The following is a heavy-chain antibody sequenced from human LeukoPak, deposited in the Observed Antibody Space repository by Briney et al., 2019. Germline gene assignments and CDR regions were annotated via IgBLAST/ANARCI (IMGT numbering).Heavy chain of an antibody. D-gene: IGHD3-16*02. J-gene: IGHJ4*02. CDR1: GFSLSTSGVG. Sequence: SGPTLVKPTQTLTLTCTFSGFSLSTSGVGVGWIRQPPGKALEWLALIFYNDDKRYSPSLKSRLTITKDTSKSQVLLTMTNMDPVDTATYYCAHSGYDYVWGSYRTVRFDYWGQGTLVTVSS. V-gene: IGHV2-5*01. CDR3: AHSGYDYVWGSYRTVRFDY. CDR2: IFYNDDK.